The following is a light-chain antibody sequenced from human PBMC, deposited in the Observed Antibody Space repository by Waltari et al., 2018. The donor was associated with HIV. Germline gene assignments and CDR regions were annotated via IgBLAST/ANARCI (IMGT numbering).Light chain of an antibody. V-gene: IGLV1-44*01. CDR2: ANN. J-gene: IGLJ3*02. Sequence: QSVLTQPPSASGTPGQRVAISCSGSSSNIGSNTVDWYQQFPGAAPKVLIYANNQGPSGVTDRFSGSKSGTSASLAISGLQSEDEADYYCATWDDSLSGRVFGGGTKLAVL. CDR3: ATWDDSLSGRV. CDR1: SSNIGSNT.